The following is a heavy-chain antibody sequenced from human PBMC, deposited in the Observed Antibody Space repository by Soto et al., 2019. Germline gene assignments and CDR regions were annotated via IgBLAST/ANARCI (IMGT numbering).Heavy chain of an antibody. CDR3: ARPRGYSYGFDY. Sequence: ASVKVSCKASGYTFTSYYMHCVRQAPGQGLEWMGIINPSGGGTSYAQKFQGRVTMTTDTSTSTAYMELRSLRSDDTAVYYCARPRGYSYGFDYWGQGTLVTVSS. CDR1: GYTFTSYY. J-gene: IGHJ4*02. V-gene: IGHV1-46*01. CDR2: INPSGGGT. D-gene: IGHD5-18*01.